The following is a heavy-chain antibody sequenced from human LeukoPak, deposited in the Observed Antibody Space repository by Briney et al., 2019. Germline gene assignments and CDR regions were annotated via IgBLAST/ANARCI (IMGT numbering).Heavy chain of an antibody. V-gene: IGHV4-4*07. CDR3: SRDMVRETLMYWFDP. CDR2: IYGNGST. CDR1: RASINGYF. Sequence: SETLSLTCTVSRASINGYFWSWIRQSAGKGLEWIGRIYGNGSTKYNPSLESRATVSSDTSKNQFSLKLRSVTAADTAVYYCSRDMVRETLMYWFDPWGPGILVTVS. D-gene: IGHD3-10*01. J-gene: IGHJ5*02.